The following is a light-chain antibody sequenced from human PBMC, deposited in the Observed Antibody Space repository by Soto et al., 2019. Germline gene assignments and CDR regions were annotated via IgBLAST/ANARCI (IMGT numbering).Light chain of an antibody. J-gene: IGKJ1*01. CDR1: QSVSSY. CDR3: QQRSKWPRT. Sequence: EIVLTQSPHTLSLSPGERATLSCGASQSVSSYLAWYQQKPGQAPRLLIYDASNRATGIPARFSGSGSGTDFTLTISSLEPEDFAVYYCQQRSKWPRTFGQGTKVDIK. V-gene: IGKV3-11*01. CDR2: DAS.